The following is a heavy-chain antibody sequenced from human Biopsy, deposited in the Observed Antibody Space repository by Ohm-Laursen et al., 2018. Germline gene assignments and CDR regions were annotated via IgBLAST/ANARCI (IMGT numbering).Heavy chain of an antibody. D-gene: IGHD2-2*02. V-gene: IGHV2-70*16. CDR3: ARIPILVVPAAIVYRHRRHLQGLDV. Sequence: TQTLTLTRTLSGFSLNTRGMSVTWILQPPGKALEWLARIDWDDAKFYSESLKTRLTISKGTSENHGVLTLSDVAPVDTATYYCARIPILVVPAAIVYRHRRHLQGLDVWGQGTTVIVSS. CDR1: GFSLNTRGMS. J-gene: IGHJ6*02. CDR2: IDWDDAK.